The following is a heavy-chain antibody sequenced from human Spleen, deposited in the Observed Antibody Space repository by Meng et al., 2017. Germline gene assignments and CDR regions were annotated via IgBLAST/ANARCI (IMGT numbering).Heavy chain of an antibody. CDR2: ISGSGYST. V-gene: IGHV3-23*01. J-gene: IGHJ4*02. Sequence: GGSLRLSCAASGFTFTSYAISWVRQAPGKGLEWVSAISGSGYSTYFADSVKGRFTISRDNSQNTVSLQMNSLRDEDTALYYCAKGGPEGYCTSGNCHPFWGQGTPVTVSS. CDR1: GFTFTSYA. CDR3: AKGGPEGYCTSGNCHPF. D-gene: IGHD2-8*01.